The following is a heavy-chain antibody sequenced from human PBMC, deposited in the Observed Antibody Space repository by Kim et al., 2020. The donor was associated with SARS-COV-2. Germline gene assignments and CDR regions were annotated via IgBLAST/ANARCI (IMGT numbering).Heavy chain of an antibody. D-gene: IGHD5-12*01. CDR1: GFTFSSYW. J-gene: IGHJ5*02. V-gene: IGHV3-7*03. CDR2: IKQDGSEK. Sequence: GGSLRLSCAASGFTFSSYWMSWVRQAPGKGLEWVANIKQDGSEKYYVDSVKGRFTISRDNAKNSLYLQMNSLRAEDTAVYYCARDYSGYDFETWFDPWGQGTLVTVSS. CDR3: ARDYSGYDFETWFDP.